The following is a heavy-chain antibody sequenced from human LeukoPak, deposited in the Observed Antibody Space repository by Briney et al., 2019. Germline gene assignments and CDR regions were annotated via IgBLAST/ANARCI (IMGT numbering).Heavy chain of an antibody. J-gene: IGHJ4*02. V-gene: IGHV3-9*01. CDR3: AINGGGDSGYGNFDY. Sequence: GGSLRLSCAVSGFTFDGYAMHWVRQVPGTGLEWVSGINWNSDSIGYADSVKGRFTTSRDNAKNSLYLQMNSLRAEDTAFYYCAINGGGDSGYGNFDYWGQGTLVTVSS. CDR1: GFTFDGYA. D-gene: IGHD5-12*01. CDR2: INWNSDSI.